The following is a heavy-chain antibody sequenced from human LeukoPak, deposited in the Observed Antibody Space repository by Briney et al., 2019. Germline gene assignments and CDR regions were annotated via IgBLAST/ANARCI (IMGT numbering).Heavy chain of an antibody. Sequence: GGSLTLSCAASGFTFSTYAMSWVRHTTGKGLEWVSGISSGGNTQYTDSVKGRSTVSRDNSKNTLHLQMDSLRAEDTAIYYCTKDRRQWVVPYFDYWGQGTVVTVSS. CDR3: TKDRRQWVVPYFDY. CDR2: ISSGGNT. D-gene: IGHD6-19*01. V-gene: IGHV3-23*01. CDR1: GFTFSTYA. J-gene: IGHJ4*02.